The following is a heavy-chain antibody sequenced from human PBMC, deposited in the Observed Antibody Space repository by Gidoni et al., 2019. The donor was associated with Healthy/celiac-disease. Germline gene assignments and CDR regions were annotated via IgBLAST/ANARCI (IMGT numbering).Heavy chain of an antibody. CDR1: GGTFSSYA. CDR2: IIPIFGTA. J-gene: IGHJ6*02. V-gene: IGHV1-69*01. CDR3: ARGAIASAVDGHYYGMDV. D-gene: IGHD6-19*01. Sequence: QVQLVQSGAEVKKPGSSVQVSCKASGGTFSSYAISWVRQAPGQGLEWMGGIIPIFGTANYAKKFQGRVTINAEESTSTAYMELSSLRSEDTAVYYCARGAIASAVDGHYYGMDVWGQGTTVTVSS.